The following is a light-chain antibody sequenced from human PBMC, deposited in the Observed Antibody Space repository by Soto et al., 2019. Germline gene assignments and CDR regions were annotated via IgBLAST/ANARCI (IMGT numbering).Light chain of an antibody. V-gene: IGLV2-14*01. CDR2: EVS. J-gene: IGLJ1*01. CDR3: TSYTNSSTDV. CDR1: SSDVGGYYS. Sequence: QSALTQPASVSGSPGQSITISCTGTSSDVGGYYSVSWYQQYPAKAPKLMIYEVSNRPSGVSNRFSGSKYGNKASLTISGLQAEDEADYYCTSYTNSSTDVFGTGTKVTVL.